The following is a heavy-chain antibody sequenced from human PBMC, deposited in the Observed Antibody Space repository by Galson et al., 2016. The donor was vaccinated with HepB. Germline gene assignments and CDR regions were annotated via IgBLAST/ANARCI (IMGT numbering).Heavy chain of an antibody. CDR2: MTARGRDI. CDR1: GFRFSIYA. V-gene: IGHV3-23*01. CDR3: AKDRDSGWRYWYFDI. Sequence: SLRLSCAASGFRFSIYAMAWVRQTPEKGLEWVSSMTARGRDIYYLDSVKGRFTISRDDSRNTLYPHMNNLRAEDTAVYHCAKDRDSGWRYWYFDIWGRGTLVTVSS. D-gene: IGHD6-19*01. J-gene: IGHJ2*01.